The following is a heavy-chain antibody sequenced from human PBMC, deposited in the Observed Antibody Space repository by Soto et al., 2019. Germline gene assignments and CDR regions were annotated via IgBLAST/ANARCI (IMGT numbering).Heavy chain of an antibody. CDR3: ARDQGVAAAGITWFDP. D-gene: IGHD6-13*01. Sequence: QVQLHASGPGLVKPSETLSLTCTVSGASMNSYHWSWIRQPAGKGLEWIGHIHSSGSTNYNPSLKSRVTMSVDTSKNQFSLRLMSLTAVDTAVYYCARDQGVAAAGITWFDPWGRGSLVTVPS. CDR1: GASMNSYH. V-gene: IGHV4-4*07. CDR2: IHSSGST. J-gene: IGHJ5*02.